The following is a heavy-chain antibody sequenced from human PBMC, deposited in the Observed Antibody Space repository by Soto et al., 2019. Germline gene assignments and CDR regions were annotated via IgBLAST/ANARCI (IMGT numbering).Heavy chain of an antibody. CDR3: ERDQGYCSGVRCYRGWFDP. CDR1: GGTVSSYS. CDR2: FFAVLGIA. J-gene: IGHJ5*02. Sequence: QVQLMQSGAEVKKPGSSVKVSCKASGGTVSSYSISWVRQAPGQGLGWLGRFFAVLGIANYAQKFQGRVTSTANKSTRKAYMELSSLRSEDTAVYYCERDQGYCSGVRCYRGWFDPWGQGTLVTVSS. D-gene: IGHD2-15*01. V-gene: IGHV1-69*08.